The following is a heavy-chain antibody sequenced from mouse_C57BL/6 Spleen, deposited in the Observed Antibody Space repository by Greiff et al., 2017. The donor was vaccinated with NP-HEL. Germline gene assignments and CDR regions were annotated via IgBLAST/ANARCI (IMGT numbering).Heavy chain of an antibody. CDR2: IYPVIFLP. J-gene: IGHJ4*01. V-gene: IGHV1-55*01. Sequence: HPFAELVKPFSSFPLSFPSSFYTFTSYCITFFTPMPGQGLEWIGDIYPVIFLPPYNEKFKSKATLTVDTSSSTAYMQLSSLTSEDSAVYYCARSIYDGYLYAMDYWGQGTSVTVSS. D-gene: IGHD2-3*01. CDR3: ARSIYDGYLYAMDY. CDR1: FYTFTSYC.